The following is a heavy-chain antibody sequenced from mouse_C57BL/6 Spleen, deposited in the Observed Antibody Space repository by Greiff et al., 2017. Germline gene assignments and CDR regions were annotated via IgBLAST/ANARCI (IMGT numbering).Heavy chain of an antibody. J-gene: IGHJ2*01. V-gene: IGHV1-22*01. Sequence: EVKVVESGPELVKPGASVKMSCKASGYTFTDYNMHWVKQSHGKSLEWIGYINPNNGGTSYNQKFKGKATLTVNKSSSTAYMELRSLTSEDSAVXDCAIGDSNYDDWGQGTTLTVSS. D-gene: IGHD2-5*01. CDR3: AIGDSNYDD. CDR2: INPNNGGT. CDR1: GYTFTDYN.